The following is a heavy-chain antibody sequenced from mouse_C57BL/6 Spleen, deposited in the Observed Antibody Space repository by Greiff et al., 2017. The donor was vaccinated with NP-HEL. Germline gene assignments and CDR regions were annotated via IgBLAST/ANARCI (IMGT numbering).Heavy chain of an antibody. V-gene: IGHV5-4*01. CDR3: AREGGDY. CDR1: GFTFSSYA. CDR2: ISDGGSYT. Sequence: DVKLVESGGGLVKPGGSLKLSCAASGFTFSSYAMSWVRQTPDKRLEWVATISDGGSYTYYPDNVKGRFTISRDNAKNNLYLQMSHLKSEDTAMYYCAREGGDYWGQGTSVTVSS. J-gene: IGHJ4*01.